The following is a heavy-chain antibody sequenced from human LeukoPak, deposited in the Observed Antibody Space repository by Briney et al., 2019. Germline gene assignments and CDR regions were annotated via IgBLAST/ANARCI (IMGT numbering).Heavy chain of an antibody. Sequence: GGSLRLSCAASAFTFSTYDMQWVRQAPGKGLEWVSGISRSGSTYYTDSVKGRFTISRDNSEDTLYLQMNSLRAEDTAVYYCARGESFAFANWGQGTMVTVSS. D-gene: IGHD2-21*01. CDR2: ISRSGST. CDR1: AFTFSTYD. V-gene: IGHV3-23*01. CDR3: ARGESFAFAN. J-gene: IGHJ3*02.